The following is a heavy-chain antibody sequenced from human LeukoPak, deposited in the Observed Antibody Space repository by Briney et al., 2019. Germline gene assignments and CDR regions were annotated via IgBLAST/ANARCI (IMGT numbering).Heavy chain of an antibody. CDR3: VRDSSTPDY. J-gene: IGHJ4*02. Sequence: PGGSLRLSCAASGFTFNSYWMSWVRQAPGKGLAWVAHINQDGSEKYHVDSVKGRFTISRDNARNSLHLQMNSLRAEDTAVYYCVRDSSTPDYGGQGTLVTVS. CDR2: INQDGSEK. D-gene: IGHD3-10*01. CDR1: GFTFNSYW. V-gene: IGHV3-7*01.